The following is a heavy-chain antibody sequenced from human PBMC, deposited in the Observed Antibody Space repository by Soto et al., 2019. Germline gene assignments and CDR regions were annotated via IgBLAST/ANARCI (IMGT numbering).Heavy chain of an antibody. V-gene: IGHV3-33*01. CDR1: GFTFSGYG. D-gene: IGHD4-17*01. Sequence: FMRLSCAAAGFTFSGYGMHWARQSPGKGLEWVAVIWYDGSNKVYADSVEGRFTISKDNSKNTLYLQMNSLRAEDTAVYYCARDLSGDYGALDTWGQGTMVTVSS. CDR2: IWYDGSNK. J-gene: IGHJ3*02. CDR3: ARDLSGDYGALDT.